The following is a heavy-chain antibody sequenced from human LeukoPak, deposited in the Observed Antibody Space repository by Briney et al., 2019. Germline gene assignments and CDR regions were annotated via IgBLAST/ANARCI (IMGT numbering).Heavy chain of an antibody. CDR2: ISSNGGST. CDR1: GVTFSSYA. Sequence: GGSLRLSCAASGVTFSSYAMHWVRQAAGKGLEYVSAISSNGGSTYYANSVKGRFTISRDNSKNTLYLQMGSLRAEDMAVYYCARSEAPSRDGYNPGEYYFDYWGQGTLVTVSS. D-gene: IGHD5-24*01. CDR3: ARSEAPSRDGYNPGEYYFDY. J-gene: IGHJ4*02. V-gene: IGHV3-64*01.